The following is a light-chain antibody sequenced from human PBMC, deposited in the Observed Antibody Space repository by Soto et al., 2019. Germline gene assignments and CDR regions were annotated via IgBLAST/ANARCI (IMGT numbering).Light chain of an antibody. V-gene: IGKV1-39*01. Sequence: DIQMTQSPTSLSASVGDSVSITCRASQSIRSHLNWYQQKQGKAPNLXIYAASSLQSGVPSRFSVIRSGPDLTITIPGLQPEDGETYDGQQSYSTPRTFGQGTKVDIK. CDR3: QQSYSTPRT. CDR1: QSIRSH. J-gene: IGKJ1*01. CDR2: AAS.